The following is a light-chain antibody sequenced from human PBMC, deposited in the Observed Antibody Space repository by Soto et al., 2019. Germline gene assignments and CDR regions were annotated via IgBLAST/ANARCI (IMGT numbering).Light chain of an antibody. CDR1: SSNIGNNF. Sequence: QPVLTQPPSASGTPGQSVTTSCSGSSSNIGNNFVNWYQQLPGTAPKLLIYTNNQRPSGVPDRFSGSKSGTSASLAISGLQSEDEADYHCAAWDDSLNGPLFGGGTKLTVL. V-gene: IGLV1-44*01. CDR2: TNN. CDR3: AAWDDSLNGPL. J-gene: IGLJ3*02.